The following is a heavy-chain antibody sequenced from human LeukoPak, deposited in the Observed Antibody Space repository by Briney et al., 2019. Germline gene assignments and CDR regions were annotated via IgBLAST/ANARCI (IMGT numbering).Heavy chain of an antibody. D-gene: IGHD3-22*01. V-gene: IGHV5-51*01. J-gene: IGHJ4*02. CDR1: GYSFTSYW. CDR2: IYPGDSDT. Sequence: KRGESLKISCKGSGYSFTSYWIGWVRQMPGKGLEWMGIIYPGDSDTRYSPSFQGQVTISADKSISTAYLQWSSLKASDTAMYYCASSSDYYDSSGYPDYWGRGTLVTVSS. CDR3: ASSSDYYDSSGYPDY.